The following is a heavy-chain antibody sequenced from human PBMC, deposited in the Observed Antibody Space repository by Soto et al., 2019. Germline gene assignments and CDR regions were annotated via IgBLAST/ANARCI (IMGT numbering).Heavy chain of an antibody. D-gene: IGHD6-25*01. V-gene: IGHV1-18*04. J-gene: IGHJ5*01. CDR2: ISGYGHT. Sequence: QVQLVQSGDEVKKPGASVKVSCKASGYTFTSYGIGWVRQAPGQGREWMGWISGYGHTNYAQKLQGRVTMTTDTSTSTAYMELRSLRSDDTAVYYCARSGDGNWFESWGQGTLVTVSS. CDR3: ARSGDGNWFES. CDR1: GYTFTSYG.